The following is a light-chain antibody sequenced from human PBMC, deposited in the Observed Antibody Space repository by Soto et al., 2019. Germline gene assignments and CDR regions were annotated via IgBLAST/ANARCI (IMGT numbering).Light chain of an antibody. CDR1: SSDVGAYNY. Sequence: QSALTQPASVSGSPGQSITISCTGTSSDVGAYNYVSWYQLHPGKAPQLLIYDVTNRPSGVSHRFSGSKSGNTASLTISGLQAEDEADYYCSSCTSNRDVLFGGGTKLTVL. J-gene: IGLJ2*01. CDR3: SSCTSNRDVL. V-gene: IGLV2-14*01. CDR2: DVT.